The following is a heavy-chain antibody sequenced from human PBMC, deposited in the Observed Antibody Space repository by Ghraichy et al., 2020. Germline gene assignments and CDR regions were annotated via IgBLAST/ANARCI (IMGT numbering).Heavy chain of an antibody. J-gene: IGHJ6*02. D-gene: IGHD2/OR15-2a*01. V-gene: IGHV3-48*02. Sequence: GGSLRLSCAVSGFTFDRNGMNWVRQAPGKGLEWILYISARSTVIFYADSVRGRFTTSRDNDNNSLFLQMNSLRDEDTAVYYCARDISSPRYGMDVWGQGTTVIVSS. CDR2: ISARSTVI. CDR1: GFTFDRNG. CDR3: ARDISSPRYGMDV.